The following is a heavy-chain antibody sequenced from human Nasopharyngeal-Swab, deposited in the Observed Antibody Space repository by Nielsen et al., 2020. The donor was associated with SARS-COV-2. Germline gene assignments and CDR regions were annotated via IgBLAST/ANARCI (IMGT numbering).Heavy chain of an antibody. CDR1: GFTFSKYW. CDR2: INSDGLST. CDR3: VKDRVLRYFDWSRGPFDC. J-gene: IGHJ4*02. V-gene: IGHV3-74*01. D-gene: IGHD3-9*01. Sequence: GESLKISCAASGFTFSKYWMHWVRQAPGKGLVWVSQINSDGLSTSYADSVKGRFTISRDNAKNMLYLQMNSLGVEDTAVYYCVKDRVLRYFDWSRGPFDCWGQGTLVTVSS.